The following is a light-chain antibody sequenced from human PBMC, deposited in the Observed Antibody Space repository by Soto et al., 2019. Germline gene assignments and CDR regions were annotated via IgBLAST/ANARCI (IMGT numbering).Light chain of an antibody. CDR2: GAS. CDR1: QSVDIY. J-gene: IGKJ1*01. Sequence: ELVLTQSPATLSLSPGARATLSCRASQSVDIYLAWYRQIPGQAPRLLIYGASTRATGTPVRFSGSASGTECTLTISSLQSEDCTVYDCQQYNKWPLTFGQGTKVDIK. V-gene: IGKV3-15*01. CDR3: QQYNKWPLT.